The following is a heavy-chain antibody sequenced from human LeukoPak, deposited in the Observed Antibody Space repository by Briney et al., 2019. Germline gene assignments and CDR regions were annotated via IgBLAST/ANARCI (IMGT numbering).Heavy chain of an antibody. D-gene: IGHD3-3*01. V-gene: IGHV4-39*07. Sequence: SETLSLTCTVSGGSISSSSYYWGWIRQPPGKGLEWIGSIYYSGSTYYNPSLKSRVTISVDTSKNQFSLKLSSVTAADTAVYYCARGLGVFGVVDAFDIWGQGTMVTVSS. CDR2: IYYSGST. CDR1: GGSISSSSYY. J-gene: IGHJ3*02. CDR3: ARGLGVFGVVDAFDI.